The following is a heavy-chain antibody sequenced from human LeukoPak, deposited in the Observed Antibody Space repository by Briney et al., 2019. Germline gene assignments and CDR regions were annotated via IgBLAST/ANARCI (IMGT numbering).Heavy chain of an antibody. CDR1: GFTFSSYA. D-gene: IGHD3-3*01. V-gene: IGHV3-30-3*01. CDR2: ISYDGSNK. Sequence: PGGSLRLSCAASGFTFSSYAMHWVRQAPGKGLEWVAVISYDGSNKYYADSVKGRFTISRDNSKNTLYLQINSLRAEDTAEYYCAKGTNGVLRFLEWLLNYWGQGTLVTVSS. CDR3: AKGTNGVLRFLEWLLNY. J-gene: IGHJ4*02.